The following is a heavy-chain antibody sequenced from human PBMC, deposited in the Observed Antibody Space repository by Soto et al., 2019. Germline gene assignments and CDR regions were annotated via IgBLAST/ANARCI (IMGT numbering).Heavy chain of an antibody. J-gene: IGHJ4*02. CDR3: ARGASWIQLGVIPWFDY. V-gene: IGHV1-18*01. CDR2: ISAYNGNT. CDR1: GYTLTSYG. Sequence: ASVKVSCKASGYTLTSYGISWVRQAPGQGLEWMGWISAYNGNTNYAQKLQGRVTMTTDTSTSTAYMELRSLRSDDTAVYYCARGASWIQLGVIPWFDYWGQGTLVNVSS. D-gene: IGHD5-18*01.